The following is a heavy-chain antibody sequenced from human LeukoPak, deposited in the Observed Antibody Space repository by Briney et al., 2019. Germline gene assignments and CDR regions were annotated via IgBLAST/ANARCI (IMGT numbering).Heavy chain of an antibody. CDR3: ASSLGFGELLSFDY. D-gene: IGHD3-10*01. Sequence: PSETLSLTCTVSGGSISTTNYYWGWIRQSPGKGLEWFGCVYYSGSTYYNPSLKSRVTMSVDTSKNQFSLKLSSVTAADTAVYYCASSLGFGELLSFDYWGQGTLVTVSS. J-gene: IGHJ4*02. V-gene: IGHV4-39*07. CDR2: VYYSGST. CDR1: GGSISTTNYY.